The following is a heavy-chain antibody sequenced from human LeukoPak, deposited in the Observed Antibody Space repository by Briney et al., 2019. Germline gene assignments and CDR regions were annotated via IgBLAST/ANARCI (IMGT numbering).Heavy chain of an antibody. D-gene: IGHD2-2*01. V-gene: IGHV1-18*01. CDR2: ISAYNGNT. Sequence: VSVKVSCKASGYTFTSYGISWVRQAPGQGLEWMGWISAYNGNTNYAQKLQGRVTMTTDTSTSTAYMELRSLRSDDTAVYYCARDAVVVPAAIWFDPWGQGTLVTVSS. J-gene: IGHJ5*02. CDR3: ARDAVVVPAAIWFDP. CDR1: GYTFTSYG.